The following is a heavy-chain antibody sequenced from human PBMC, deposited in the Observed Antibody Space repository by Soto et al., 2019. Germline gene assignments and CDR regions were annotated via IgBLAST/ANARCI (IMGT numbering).Heavy chain of an antibody. CDR3: AAHLKSRGWLAHYYYRMDV. J-gene: IGHJ6*02. D-gene: IGHD6-19*01. CDR1: GGSSSGYY. CDR2: INHSGST. V-gene: IGHV4-34*01. Sequence: SETLSLTCAVYGGSSSGYYWSWIRQPPGKGLEWIGEINHSGSTNYNPSLKSRVTISVDTSKNQFSLKLSSVTAADTAVYYCAAHLKSRGWLAHYYYRMDVWGQGTTVTVSS.